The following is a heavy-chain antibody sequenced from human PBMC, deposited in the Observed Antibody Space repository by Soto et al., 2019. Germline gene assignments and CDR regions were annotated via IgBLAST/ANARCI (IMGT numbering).Heavy chain of an antibody. Sequence: QITLKESGPTLVKPTQTLTLTCTFSGFSLSTSGVGVGWIRQPPGKALEWLALIYWDDDKRYSPSLKSRLTITKDPSKNQVVLTMTNMDPVDTATYYCAHRLYYSSSWLNWFDPWGQGTLVTVSS. D-gene: IGHD6-13*01. CDR3: AHRLYYSSSWLNWFDP. V-gene: IGHV2-5*02. CDR1: GFSLSTSGVG. CDR2: IYWDDDK. J-gene: IGHJ5*02.